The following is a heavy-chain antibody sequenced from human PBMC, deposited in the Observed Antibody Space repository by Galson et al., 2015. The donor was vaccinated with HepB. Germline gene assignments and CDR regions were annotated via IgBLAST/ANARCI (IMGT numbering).Heavy chain of an antibody. V-gene: IGHV4-34*01. J-gene: IGHJ4*02. Sequence: SETLSLTCAVYGGSFSGSYWSWIRQPPGKGLEWIGEINHSGSTNYNPSLKSRVTISVDTSKNQFSLKLSSVTAADTAVYYCARGRVAAGTAVHVDYWGQGTLVTVSS. D-gene: IGHD6-19*01. CDR2: INHSGST. CDR3: ARGRVAAGTAVHVDY. CDR1: GGSFSGSY.